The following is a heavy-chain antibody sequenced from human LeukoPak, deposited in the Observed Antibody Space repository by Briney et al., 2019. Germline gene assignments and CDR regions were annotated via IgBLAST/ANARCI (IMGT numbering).Heavy chain of an antibody. J-gene: IGHJ6*02. D-gene: IGHD6-13*01. Sequence: SETLSLTCAVSGDSISSGGYSWSWIRQPPGKGLEWIGYIYHSGSTYYNPSLKSRVTISVDRSKNQFSLKLSSVTAADTAVYYCARVGSSSWYGSYYFGMDVWGQGTTVTVSS. CDR3: ARVGSSSWYGSYYFGMDV. CDR1: GDSISSGGYS. V-gene: IGHV4-30-2*01. CDR2: IYHSGST.